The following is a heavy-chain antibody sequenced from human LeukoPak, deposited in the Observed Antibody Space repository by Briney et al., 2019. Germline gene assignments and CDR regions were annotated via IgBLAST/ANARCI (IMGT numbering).Heavy chain of an antibody. CDR2: IYYSGST. D-gene: IGHD1-26*01. J-gene: IGHJ5*02. CDR3: ARVVSGSYEPVPHNWFDP. V-gene: IGHV4-39*07. Sequence: PSETLSLTCTVSGGSISSGSYYWGWIRQPPGKGLEWIGNIYYSGSTYYNPSLKSRVSISVDTSKNQFSLKLSSVTAADTAVYYCARVVSGSYEPVPHNWFDPWGQGTLVTVSS. CDR1: GGSISSGSYY.